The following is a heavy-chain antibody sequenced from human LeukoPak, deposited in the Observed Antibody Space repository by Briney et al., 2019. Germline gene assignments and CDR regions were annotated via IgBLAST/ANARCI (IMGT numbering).Heavy chain of an antibody. CDR2: INSDGRII. Sequence: GGSLRLSCAASGFNFDDYGMSWVRQVPGKGLVWVSHINSDGRIINYADSVKGRFTISRDNAKNTLYLQMNSLRVEDTAVYYCARGRGWYFDLWGRGTLVTVSS. D-gene: IGHD3-10*01. V-gene: IGHV3-74*01. CDR3: ARGRGWYFDL. J-gene: IGHJ2*01. CDR1: GFNFDDYG.